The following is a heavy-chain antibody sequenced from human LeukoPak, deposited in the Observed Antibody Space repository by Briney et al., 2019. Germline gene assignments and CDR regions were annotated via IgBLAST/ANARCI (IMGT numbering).Heavy chain of an antibody. D-gene: IGHD5-24*01. CDR1: GDSISTNHW. V-gene: IGHV4-4*02. CDR3: ASARWDS. Sequence: SETLSLTCAASGDSISTNHWWSWVRQPPGKGLEWIGEVYHSGSTNYNPSLKSRVTISVDKSKNLFSLKLTSVTAADTAMYYCASARWDSWGQGTLVTVSS. CDR2: VYHSGST. J-gene: IGHJ4*02.